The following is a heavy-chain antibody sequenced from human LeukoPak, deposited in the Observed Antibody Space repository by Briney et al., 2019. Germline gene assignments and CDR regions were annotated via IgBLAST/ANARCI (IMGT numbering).Heavy chain of an antibody. V-gene: IGHV3-21*01. CDR2: ISSSRSYI. Sequence: GGSLRLSCAASGFTFSSYSMNWVRQAPGKGLEWGSSISSSRSYIYYADSVKGRFTISRDNAKNSLYLQMNSLRAEDTAVYYCARVVDTAMANYGMDVWGKGTTVTVSS. D-gene: IGHD5-18*01. CDR1: GFTFSSYS. CDR3: ARVVDTAMANYGMDV. J-gene: IGHJ6*04.